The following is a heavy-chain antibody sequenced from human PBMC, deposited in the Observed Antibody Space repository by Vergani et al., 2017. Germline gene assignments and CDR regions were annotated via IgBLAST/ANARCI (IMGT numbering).Heavy chain of an antibody. V-gene: IGHV3-53*01. J-gene: IGHJ4*02. Sequence: EVQLVESGGGLIQPGGSLRLSCAASGFTVSSNYMSWVRQAPGKGLEWVSVIYSGDSTYYADSVKGRFTISRDNSKNTLYLQMNRLRAEDTAVYYCASGDSGYEELYFDYWGQGTLVTVSS. CDR2: IYSGDST. CDR1: GFTVSSNY. CDR3: ASGDSGYEELYFDY. D-gene: IGHD5-12*01.